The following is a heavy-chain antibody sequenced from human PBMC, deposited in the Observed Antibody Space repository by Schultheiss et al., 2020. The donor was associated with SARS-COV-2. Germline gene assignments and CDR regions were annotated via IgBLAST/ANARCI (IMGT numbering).Heavy chain of an antibody. Sequence: SETLSLTCAVSGGSISSSNWWSWVRQPPGKGLEWIGEIYHSGSTNYNPSLKSRVTISVDTSKNQFSLKLSSVTAADTAVYYCARGGSYRVYYYYYMDVWGKGTTVTVSS. CDR1: GGSISSSNW. V-gene: IGHV4-4*02. CDR3: ARGGSYRVYYYYYMDV. J-gene: IGHJ6*03. CDR2: IYHSGST. D-gene: IGHD1-26*01.